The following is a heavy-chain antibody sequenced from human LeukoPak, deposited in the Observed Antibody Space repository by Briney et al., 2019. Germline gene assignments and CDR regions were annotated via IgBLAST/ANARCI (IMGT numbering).Heavy chain of an antibody. Sequence: SETLSLTCTVSGGSISSSSYYWGWIRQPPGKGLEWIGEINHSGSTNYNPSLKSRVTISVDTSKNQFSLKLSSVTAADTAVYYCARRNDYGGCIDYWGQGTLVTVSS. D-gene: IGHD4-17*01. J-gene: IGHJ4*02. CDR1: GGSISSSSYY. CDR2: INHSGST. V-gene: IGHV4-39*07. CDR3: ARRNDYGGCIDY.